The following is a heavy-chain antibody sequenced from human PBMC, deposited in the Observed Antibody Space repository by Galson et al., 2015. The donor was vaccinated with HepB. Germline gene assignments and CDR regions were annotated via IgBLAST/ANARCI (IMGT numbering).Heavy chain of an antibody. D-gene: IGHD3-3*01. J-gene: IGHJ4*02. V-gene: IGHV1-18*01. CDR1: GYRFSGYV. CDR3: ARSSVDFWY. Sequence: SVKVSCKASGYRFSGYVISWIRQAPGQGLEWMGWVNPDTGNTKYGHRFEGRVTMTADTSTSIAYMELRNLKSDDTAVYYCARSSVDFWYWGQGALVTVSS. CDR2: VNPDTGNT.